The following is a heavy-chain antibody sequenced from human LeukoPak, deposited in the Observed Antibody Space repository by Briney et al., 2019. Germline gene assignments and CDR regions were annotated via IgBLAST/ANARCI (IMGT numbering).Heavy chain of an antibody. D-gene: IGHD3-3*01. V-gene: IGHV4-59*01. J-gene: IGHJ5*02. CDR2: IYYSGST. Sequence: SETLSLTCTVSGGSISSYYWSWIRQPPGKGLEWIGYIYYSGSTNYNPSLKSRVNISVDTSKNQFSLTLSSVTAADTAVYYCARAGDFWSGYSLFDPWGQGTLVTVSS. CDR3: ARAGDFWSGYSLFDP. CDR1: GGSISSYY.